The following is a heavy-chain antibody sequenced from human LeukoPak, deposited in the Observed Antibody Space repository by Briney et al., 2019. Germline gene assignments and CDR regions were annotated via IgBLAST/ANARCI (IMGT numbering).Heavy chain of an antibody. CDR2: ISGSGGST. D-gene: IGHD3-3*01. CDR3: AKDNPDPLFGVVTLPYYFDY. Sequence: PGGSLRLSCAASGFTFSSYAMSWVRQAPGKELEWVSAISGSGGSTYYADSVKGRFTISRDNSKNTLYLQMNSLRAEDTAVYYCAKDNPDPLFGVVTLPYYFDYWGQGTLVTVSS. V-gene: IGHV3-23*01. CDR1: GFTFSSYA. J-gene: IGHJ4*02.